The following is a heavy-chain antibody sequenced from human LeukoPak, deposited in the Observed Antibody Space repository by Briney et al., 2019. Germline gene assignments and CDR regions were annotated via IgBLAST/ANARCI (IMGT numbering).Heavy chain of an antibody. J-gene: IGHJ5*02. V-gene: IGHV4-39*07. Sequence: SETLSLTCNVSGGSISSGSNYWGWIRQPPGKTLEWIGSIYSSGSTYYNPSLKSRVIILIDTSKNHFSLTLSSVTAADTAVYYCARAADDYDSSGYYYPEKNWFDPWGQGTLVTVSS. D-gene: IGHD3-22*01. CDR3: ARAADDYDSSGYYYPEKNWFDP. CDR1: GGSISSGSNY. CDR2: IYSSGST.